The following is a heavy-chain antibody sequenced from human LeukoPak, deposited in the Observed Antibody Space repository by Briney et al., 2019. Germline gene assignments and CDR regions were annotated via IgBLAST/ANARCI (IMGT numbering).Heavy chain of an antibody. CDR1: VCMFTQHG. J-gene: IGHJ4*02. CDR2: IWSYGTNK. CDR3: AKDIQRGFDYTNSLDS. D-gene: IGHD4-11*01. V-gene: IGHV3-33*06. Sequence: GGSVTLSCPSSVCMFTQHGMHGVRQAAAKGLEGVAVIWSYGTNKFYLDSVKGRFALSRDNSYDMVYPQMNELRVGDTAVYYCAKDIQRGFDYTNSLDSWGQGTLVIVSS.